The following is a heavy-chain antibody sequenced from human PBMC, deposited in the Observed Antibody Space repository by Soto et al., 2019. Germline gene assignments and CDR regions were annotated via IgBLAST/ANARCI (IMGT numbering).Heavy chain of an antibody. V-gene: IGHV1-69*02. CDR1: GGTFSSYT. CDR2: IIPILGIA. Sequence: ASVKVSCKASGGTFSSYTISWVRQAPGQGLEWMGRIIPILGIANYAQKFQGRVTITADKSTSTAYMELSSLRSEDTAVYYCARTFRDYYGSGSYSETQIGFDYWGQGTLVTVSS. J-gene: IGHJ4*02. CDR3: ARTFRDYYGSGSYSETQIGFDY. D-gene: IGHD3-10*01.